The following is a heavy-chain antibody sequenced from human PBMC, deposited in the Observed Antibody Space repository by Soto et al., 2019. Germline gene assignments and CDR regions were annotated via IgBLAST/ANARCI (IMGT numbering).Heavy chain of an antibody. J-gene: IGHJ4*02. Sequence: EVQLLESGGGLVQPGGSLRLSCAATGFSFTNHAMNWVRQAPGKGLEWVSSISGGGGDTYYADSVKGRFSISRDTSENTLYLQMNSLRAEDTAAYYCAKSRGLFWSCLPSDYWGQGTLVTVSS. CDR1: GFSFTNHA. CDR3: AKSRGLFWSCLPSDY. D-gene: IGHD3-3*01. V-gene: IGHV3-23*01. CDR2: ISGGGGDT.